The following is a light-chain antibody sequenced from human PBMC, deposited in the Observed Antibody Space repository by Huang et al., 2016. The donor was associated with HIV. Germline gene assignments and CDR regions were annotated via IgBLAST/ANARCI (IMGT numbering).Light chain of an antibody. J-gene: IGKJ1*01. V-gene: IGKV1-33*01. CDR3: QHYDNLRT. CDR2: DAS. CDR1: QDISNY. Sequence: DIQMTQSPSSLSATVGDRVTITCQASQDISNYLNWYQQKPGKAPKLLIYDASNLETGVSSRLSGSGSGTDFTFTISSLQPEDIATYYCQHYDNLRTFGQGTKVEIK.